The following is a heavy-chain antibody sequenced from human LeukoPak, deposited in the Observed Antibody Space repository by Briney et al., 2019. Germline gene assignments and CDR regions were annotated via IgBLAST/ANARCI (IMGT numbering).Heavy chain of an antibody. CDR2: MYTNGES. D-gene: IGHD3-16*01. CDR3: ARGYYGGAVDS. V-gene: IGHV4-4*07. CDR1: RGSINNQY. J-gene: IGHJ4*02. Sequence: PSETLSLTCTVSRGSINNQYWSWIRQPAGKGLERIGRMYTNGESNYNPSLKSRVAMSVDTSKSQFSLKLKYMTAADTALYYCARGYYGGAVDSWGQGILVIVSS.